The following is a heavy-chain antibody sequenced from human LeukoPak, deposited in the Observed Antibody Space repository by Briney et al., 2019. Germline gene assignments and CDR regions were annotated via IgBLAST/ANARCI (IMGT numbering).Heavy chain of an antibody. J-gene: IGHJ4*02. CDR2: ITKSSSTI. Sequence: GGSLRLSCAASGVTFNTYSMNWVRQAPGKGLEWLSYITKSSSTIHYADSVKGRFTISRDNVKNSVYLEMNSLRDEDTAVYYCARMYTSGWYLDYLGQGTLVTVSS. D-gene: IGHD6-19*01. CDR1: GVTFNTYS. V-gene: IGHV3-48*02. CDR3: ARMYTSGWYLDY.